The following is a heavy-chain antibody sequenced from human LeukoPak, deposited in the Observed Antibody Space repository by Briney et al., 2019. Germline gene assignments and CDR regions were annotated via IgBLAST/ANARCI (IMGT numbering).Heavy chain of an antibody. Sequence: SVKVSCKASGGTSSSCAISWVRQAPGQGLEWMGGIIPIFGTANYAQKFQGRVTITADKSTSTAYMELSSLRSEDTAVYYCARDGIAVAGNAFDIWGQGTMVTVSS. CDR2: IIPIFGTA. CDR1: GGTSSSCA. J-gene: IGHJ3*02. CDR3: ARDGIAVAGNAFDI. D-gene: IGHD6-19*01. V-gene: IGHV1-69*06.